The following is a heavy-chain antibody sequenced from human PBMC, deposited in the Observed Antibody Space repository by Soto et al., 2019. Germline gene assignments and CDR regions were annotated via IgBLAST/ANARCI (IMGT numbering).Heavy chain of an antibody. J-gene: IGHJ6*02. Sequence: GEALKISCNGSGCNLTRYWIVLGRQMPGKSLEWMGIIYPGDSDTRYSPSFQGQVTISADKSINTAYLQWSSLKDSDTAMYYCARRFSHDYSEPAHCYSNCMDVWGQGTMVTVSS. CDR2: IYPGDSDT. V-gene: IGHV5-51*01. CDR3: ARRFSHDYSEPAHCYSNCMDV. CDR1: GCNLTRYW. D-gene: IGHD2-15*01.